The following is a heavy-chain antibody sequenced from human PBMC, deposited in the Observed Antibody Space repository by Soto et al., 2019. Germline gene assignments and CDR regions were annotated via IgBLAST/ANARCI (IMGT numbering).Heavy chain of an antibody. CDR2: IDLSDSYT. Sequence: CKGAGYTFTDYWIGWVRQVPGKGLEWMGRIDLSDSYTSYSPSFQGHVTISADKSISTAYLQWSSLRAEDTALYYCARVGVVIPHLNWFDPWGQATLVTVSS. D-gene: IGHD3-3*01. CDR3: ARVGVVIPHLNWFDP. J-gene: IGHJ5*02. V-gene: IGHV5-10-1*01. CDR1: GYTFTDYW.